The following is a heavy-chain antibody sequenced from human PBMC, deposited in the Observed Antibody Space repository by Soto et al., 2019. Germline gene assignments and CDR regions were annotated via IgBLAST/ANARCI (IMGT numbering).Heavy chain of an antibody. Sequence: GASVKVSCKASGGTFSSYAISWVRQAPGQGLEWMGGIIPIFGTANYAQKFQGRVTITADESTSTAYMELSSLRSEDTAVYYCARDCSSTSCYAGFDYWGQGTLVTVSS. CDR2: IIPIFGTA. CDR3: ARDCSSTSCYAGFDY. CDR1: GGTFSSYA. J-gene: IGHJ4*02. D-gene: IGHD2-2*01. V-gene: IGHV1-69*13.